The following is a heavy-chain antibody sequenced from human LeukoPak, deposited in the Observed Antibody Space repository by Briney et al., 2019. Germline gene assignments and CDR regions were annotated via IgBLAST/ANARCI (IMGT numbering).Heavy chain of an antibody. CDR3: ARAYCSGYTCFTDY. D-gene: IGHD2-15*01. Sequence: GASVTVSFKASAYTFTGYYMHWVRQAPGQGLEWMGRINPGSGGTNYAQSFQGRVTMTRDTSISTAYMELSRLRSDDTAVYYCARAYCSGYTCFTDYWGQGTLVTVSS. V-gene: IGHV1-2*06. CDR1: AYTFTGYY. J-gene: IGHJ4*02. CDR2: INPGSGGT.